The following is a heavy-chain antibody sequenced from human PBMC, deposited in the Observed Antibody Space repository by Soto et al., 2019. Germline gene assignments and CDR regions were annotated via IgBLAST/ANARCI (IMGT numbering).Heavy chain of an antibody. CDR2: ISGSGGST. V-gene: IGHV3-23*01. D-gene: IGHD2-2*01. CDR1: GFTFSSYA. Sequence: EVQLLESGGGLVQPGGSLRLSCAASGFTFSSYAMSWVRQAPGKGLEWVSTISGSGGSTYYADSVKGRFTISRDNSNHPLYLQMNNLRAEDTAVYYCAKDGGRYCSSTSCLDTFDMWGQGTMVTVSS. CDR3: AKDGGRYCSSTSCLDTFDM. J-gene: IGHJ3*02.